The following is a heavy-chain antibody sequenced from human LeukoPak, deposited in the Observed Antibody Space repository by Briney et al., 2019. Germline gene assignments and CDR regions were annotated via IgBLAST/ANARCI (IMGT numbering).Heavy chain of an antibody. V-gene: IGHV1-3*01. CDR2: INAGNGNT. Sequence: GASVKVSCKASGYTFTSYYMHWVRQAPGQRLEWMGWINAGNGNTKYSQKLQGRVTITRDTSASTAYMELSSLRSEDTAVYYCARDLIAVAGTLVYWGQGTLVTVSS. CDR3: ARDLIAVAGTLVY. J-gene: IGHJ4*02. D-gene: IGHD6-19*01. CDR1: GYTFTSYY.